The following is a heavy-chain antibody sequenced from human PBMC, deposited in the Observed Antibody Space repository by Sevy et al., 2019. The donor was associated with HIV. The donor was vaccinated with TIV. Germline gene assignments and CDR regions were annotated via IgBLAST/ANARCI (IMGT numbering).Heavy chain of an antibody. J-gene: IGHJ4*02. CDR1: GFTFDDYT. CDR2: ISWSSGNI. D-gene: IGHD1-26*01. CDR3: GKDRGGSYSFDY. Sequence: GGSLRLSCAASGFTFDDYTMNWVRQAPGKGLEWVSGISWSSGNIAYADSVEGRFTISRDNAKNSLYLQMNSLRVEDTALYYCGKDRGGSYSFDYWGQGTLVTVSS. V-gene: IGHV3-9*01.